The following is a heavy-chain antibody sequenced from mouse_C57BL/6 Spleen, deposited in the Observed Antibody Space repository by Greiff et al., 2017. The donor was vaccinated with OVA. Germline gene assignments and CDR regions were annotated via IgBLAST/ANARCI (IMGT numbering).Heavy chain of an antibody. V-gene: IGHV1-4*01. CDR1: GYTFTSYT. D-gene: IGHD1-1*01. CDR3: AITTVVATPFAY. J-gene: IGHJ3*01. CDR2: INPSSGYT. Sequence: QVHVKQSGAELARPGASVKMSCKASGYTFTSYTMHWVKQRPGQGLEWIGYINPSSGYTKYNQKFKDKATLTADKSSSTAYMQLSSLTSEDSAVYYCAITTVVATPFAYWGQGTLVTVSA.